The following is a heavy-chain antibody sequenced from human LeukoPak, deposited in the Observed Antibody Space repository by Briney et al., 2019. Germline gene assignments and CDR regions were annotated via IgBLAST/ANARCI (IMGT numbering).Heavy chain of an antibody. CDR2: IKGKTDGGTT. D-gene: IGHD2-15*01. J-gene: IGHJ6*04. CDR1: GFTFSNAW. V-gene: IGHV3-15*01. Sequence: GGSLRLSCAASGFTFSNAWMSWVRQAPGKGLEWVCRIKGKTDGGTTDYAAHVKGRITISRDDSKNTLYLQMNSLKTEDTAVYYCTTGIVVVVAAPHYYYYGMDVWGKGTTVTVSS. CDR3: TTGIVVVVAAPHYYYYGMDV.